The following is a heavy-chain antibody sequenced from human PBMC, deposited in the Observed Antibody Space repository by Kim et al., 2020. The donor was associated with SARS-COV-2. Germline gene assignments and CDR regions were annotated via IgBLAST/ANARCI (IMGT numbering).Heavy chain of an antibody. CDR3: ARQGGDGYNGNGDFDY. D-gene: IGHD2-21*01. CDR1: GYSFTSYW. J-gene: IGHJ4*02. V-gene: IGHV5-51*01. CDR2: IYPGDSDT. Sequence: GESLKISCKGSGYSFTSYWIGWVRQMPGKGLEWMGIIYPGDSDTRYSPSFQGQVTISADKSISTAYLQWSSLKASDTAMYYCARQGGDGYNGNGDFDYWGQGTLVTVSS.